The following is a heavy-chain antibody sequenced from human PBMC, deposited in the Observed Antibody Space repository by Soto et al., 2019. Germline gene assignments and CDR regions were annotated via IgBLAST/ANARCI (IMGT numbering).Heavy chain of an antibody. CDR3: AKGPLGAVAGTELYFDS. CDR1: GFTFISYA. Sequence: EVQLLESGGGLVQPGGSLRLSCAPSGFTFISYAMNWVRQAPGKGLEWVSAITGSGGTRYYADSVKARFTISRDNSKNMLYLQMNSLRAEDTAIYYCAKGPLGAVAGTELYFDSWGHGTLVTVSS. V-gene: IGHV3-23*01. J-gene: IGHJ4*01. D-gene: IGHD6-19*01. CDR2: ITGSGGTR.